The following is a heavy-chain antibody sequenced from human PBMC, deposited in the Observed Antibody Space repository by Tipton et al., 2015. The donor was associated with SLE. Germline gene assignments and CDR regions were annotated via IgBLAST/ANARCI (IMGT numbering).Heavy chain of an antibody. Sequence: GLVKPSETLSLTCSVSGDSITSYYWSWFRQSTGRGLEWIGRIYTSGATDDNPSLKSRVTMSVDMSKNQIFLKMTSVTAADSAVYYCARQYYCGPGSCPMGYWGQGTLVSVSS. V-gene: IGHV4-4*07. CDR2: IYTSGAT. CDR3: ARQYYCGPGSCPMGY. J-gene: IGHJ4*02. D-gene: IGHD3-10*01. CDR1: GDSITSYY.